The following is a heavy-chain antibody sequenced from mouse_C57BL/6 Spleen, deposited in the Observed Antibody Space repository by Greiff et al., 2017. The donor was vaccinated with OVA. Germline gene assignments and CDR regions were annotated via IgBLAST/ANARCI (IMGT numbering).Heavy chain of an antibody. CDR2: IYPGSGST. J-gene: IGHJ2*01. D-gene: IGHD1-1*01. Sequence: QVHVKQPGAELVKPGASVKMSCKASGYTFTSYWITWVKQRPGQGLEWIGDIYPGSGSTNYNEKFKSKATLTVDTSSSTAYMQLSSLTSEDSAVYYCARRRAVVATDYWGQGTTLTVSS. V-gene: IGHV1-55*01. CDR1: GYTFTSYW. CDR3: ARRRAVVATDY.